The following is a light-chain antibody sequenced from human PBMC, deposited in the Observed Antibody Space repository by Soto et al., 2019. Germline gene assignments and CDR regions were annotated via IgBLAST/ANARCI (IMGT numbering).Light chain of an antibody. CDR1: QSVLYNSNNKNY. CDR3: QQYYSTPLT. Sequence: DIVMTQSPDSLAVSLGERATINCKSSQSVLYNSNNKNYLAWYQQKPGQPPKLLIYWAPSRESGVPDRFSGSGSGTDFTLTISSLQSEDVAVYYCQQYYSTPLTFGGGTKVEIK. J-gene: IGKJ4*01. V-gene: IGKV4-1*01. CDR2: WAP.